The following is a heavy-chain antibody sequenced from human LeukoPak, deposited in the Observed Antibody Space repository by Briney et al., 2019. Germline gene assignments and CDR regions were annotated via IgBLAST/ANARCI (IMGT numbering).Heavy chain of an antibody. J-gene: IGHJ5*02. CDR3: ARGRKYDFWSGYPYNWFDP. CDR2: IYYSGST. D-gene: IGHD3-3*01. Sequence: PSETLSLTCTASGGSISSYYWSWIRQPPGKGLEWIGYIYYSGSTNYNPSLKSRVSISVDTSKNQFSLKLSSVTAADTAVYYCARGRKYDFWSGYPYNWFDPWGQGTLVTVSS. CDR1: GGSISSYY. V-gene: IGHV4-59*01.